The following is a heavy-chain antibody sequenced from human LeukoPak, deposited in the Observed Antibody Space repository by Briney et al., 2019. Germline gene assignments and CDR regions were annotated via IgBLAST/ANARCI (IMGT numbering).Heavy chain of an antibody. J-gene: IGHJ6*03. CDR2: ISNSGST. CDR1: GGPIISHY. Sequence: PSETLSLTCSVSGGPIISHYWSWIRQPPGKGLEWIGYISNSGSTDYNPSLRSRVTISIDTYKAQFSLDLNSVTAADSAIYYCVRDALVGYHSYYYMDVWGRGTTVTVSS. D-gene: IGHD2-8*02. V-gene: IGHV4-59*11. CDR3: VRDALVGYHSYYYMDV.